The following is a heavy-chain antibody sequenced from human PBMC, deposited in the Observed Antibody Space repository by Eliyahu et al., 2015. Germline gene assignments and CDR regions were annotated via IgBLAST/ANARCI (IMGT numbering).Heavy chain of an antibody. J-gene: IGHJ3*02. V-gene: IGHV3-33*01. CDR3: VRDFNI. CDR1: GXTXNXXA. CDR2: IWNDGSNK. Sequence: QVQLVESGGGVVQPGRSXXLXXVASGXTXNXXAMHWVRQAPGKGLEWVTLIWNDGSNKFYADSVKGRFTISRDNSKNTLYLQMNSLRVEDTAVYYCVRDFNIWGQGTMVTVSS.